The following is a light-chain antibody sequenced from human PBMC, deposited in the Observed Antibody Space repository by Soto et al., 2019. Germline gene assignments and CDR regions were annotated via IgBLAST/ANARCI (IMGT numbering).Light chain of an antibody. CDR2: WAS. V-gene: IGKV4-1*01. Sequence: DIVMTQSPDSLAVSLGESATINCKSSQSVLYSSNNKNYLAWYQQKPGQPPKLLIYWASTRESGVPDRFSGSGSGTNFSLTISNLQPEDFATYYCQQSFSVPPTFGQGTRLEIK. CDR3: QQSFSVPPT. J-gene: IGKJ5*01. CDR1: QSVLYSSNNKNY.